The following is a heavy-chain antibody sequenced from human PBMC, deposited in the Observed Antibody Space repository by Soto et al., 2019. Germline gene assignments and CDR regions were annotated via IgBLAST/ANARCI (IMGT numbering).Heavy chain of an antibody. Sequence: QVQLVESGGGVVQPGRSLRLSCAVSGFTFSSHAMHWVRQAPGKGLEWVTLISSDGSNKYYADSVKGRFTTSRDNSKNRMYLEMNGLRVENTAVYYCARDDEGGSDCNLGYWGEGALVTVYS. J-gene: IGHJ4*02. CDR2: ISSDGSNK. CDR1: GFTFSSHA. CDR3: ARDDEGGSDCNLGY. D-gene: IGHD1-26*01. V-gene: IGHV3-30-3*01.